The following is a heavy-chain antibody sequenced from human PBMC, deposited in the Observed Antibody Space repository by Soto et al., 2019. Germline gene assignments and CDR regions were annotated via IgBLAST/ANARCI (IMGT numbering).Heavy chain of an antibody. D-gene: IGHD1-26*01. CDR1: GGSISSSSYY. CDR2: IYYSGST. J-gene: IGHJ4*02. CDR3: ARTSGDGDLDY. Sequence: SETLSLTCTVSGGSISSSSYYWGWIRQPPGKGLEWIGSIYYSGSTYYNPSLKSRVTISVDTSKNQFSLKLSSVTAADTAVYYCARTSGDGDLDYWGQGTLVTVSS. V-gene: IGHV4-39*01.